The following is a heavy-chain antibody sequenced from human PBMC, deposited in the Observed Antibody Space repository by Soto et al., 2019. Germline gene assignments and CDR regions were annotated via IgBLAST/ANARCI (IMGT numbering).Heavy chain of an antibody. CDR1: GCSFSDNL. J-gene: IGHJ3*01. V-gene: IGHV1-3*01. CDR3: ARVILSAGPRANDACDV. CDR2: INPDNGNT. Sequence: QVQLVQSGAEVRKPGASVNMSCRASGCSFSDNLINWVRQAPGPSLEWMGWINPDNGNTRNSQPFQGRVTLSRHSSASIASVEVSALTSEDTAVYYFARVILSAGPRANDACDVWGQGTIVTVSS.